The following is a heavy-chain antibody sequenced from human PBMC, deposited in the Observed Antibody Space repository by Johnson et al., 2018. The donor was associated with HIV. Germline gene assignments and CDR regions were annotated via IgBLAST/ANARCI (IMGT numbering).Heavy chain of an antibody. Sequence: VQLVESGGGLVQPGGSLRLSCAASGFTFSNAWMSWVRQAPGKGLEWVGRIKSKTDGGTTDYAAPVKGRFTISRDDSKNKLYLQMNSLKTEDTAVDYCTTGGTIFGVVILDAFDIWGQGTMVTVSS. J-gene: IGHJ3*02. CDR2: IKSKTDGGTT. CDR1: GFTFSNAW. D-gene: IGHD3-3*01. V-gene: IGHV3-15*01. CDR3: TTGGTIFGVVILDAFDI.